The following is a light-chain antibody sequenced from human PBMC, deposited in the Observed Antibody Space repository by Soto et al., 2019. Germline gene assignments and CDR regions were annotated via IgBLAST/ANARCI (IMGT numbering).Light chain of an antibody. CDR3: SSFTVSNTLL. Sequence: QSVLTQPASVSGSPGQSITISCTGTSSDIGAYNYVSWYQQHPGKAPKLMIYEVSNRPSGVSYRFSGSKSGNTASLTISGLQAEDEADYYCSSFTVSNTLLFGGGTQLTVL. V-gene: IGLV2-14*01. CDR1: SSDIGAYNY. J-gene: IGLJ2*01. CDR2: EVS.